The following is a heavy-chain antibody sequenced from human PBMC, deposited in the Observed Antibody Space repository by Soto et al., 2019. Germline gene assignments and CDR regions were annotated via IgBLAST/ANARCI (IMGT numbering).Heavy chain of an antibody. CDR3: ARGRISSSSIFDY. J-gene: IGHJ4*02. CDR1: GYTFISYG. V-gene: IGHV1-18*01. CDR2: IIGYNGDT. Sequence: QVQLVQSGAEVKKPGASVKVSCKASGYTFISYGISWVRQAPGQGLEWMGWIIGYNGDTNFAQKFQGRVTMTTDTSTNTAYMELKSLISDDTAVYYCARGRISSSSIFDYWGQGTLVTVSS. D-gene: IGHD6-6*01.